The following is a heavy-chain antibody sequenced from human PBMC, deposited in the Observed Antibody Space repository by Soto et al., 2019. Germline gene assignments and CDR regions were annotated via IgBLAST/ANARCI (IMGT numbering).Heavy chain of an antibody. D-gene: IGHD3-10*01. Sequence: SETLSLTCTVSGGSISSSSYYWGWIRQPPGKGLEWIGSIYYSGSTYYNPSLKSRVIISVDTSKNQFSLKLSSVTAADTAVYYCARAFGEFVYYYYYGMDVWGQGTTVT. CDR2: IYYSGST. CDR3: ARAFGEFVYYYYYGMDV. J-gene: IGHJ6*02. CDR1: GGSISSSSYY. V-gene: IGHV4-39*01.